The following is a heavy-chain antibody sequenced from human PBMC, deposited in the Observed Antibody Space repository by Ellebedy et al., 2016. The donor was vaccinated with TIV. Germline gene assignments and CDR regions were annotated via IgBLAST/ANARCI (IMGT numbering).Heavy chain of an antibody. CDR1: GYTFTGYY. J-gene: IGHJ5*02. V-gene: IGHV1-2*02. CDR2: INPNSGGT. CDR3: ARGVGWFDP. Sequence: ASVKVSCKASGYTFTGYYMHWVRQAPGQGLEWMGWINPNSGGTNYAQKFQGRVTMTRDTFISTAYMELSSLRSEDTAVYYCARGVGWFDPWGQGTLVTVSS.